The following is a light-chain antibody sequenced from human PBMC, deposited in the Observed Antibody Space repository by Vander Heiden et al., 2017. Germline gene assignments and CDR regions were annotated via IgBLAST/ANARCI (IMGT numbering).Light chain of an antibody. J-gene: IGKJ2*01. V-gene: IGKV3-15*01. CDR3: QQDNNSLT. CDR1: QSVSSN. CDR2: GAS. Sequence: DIVMTQSPATLSVSPGERATLSCRASQSVSSNLAWYQQKPGQAPRLLIYGASNRVSVIPDRVSGSGSGTEFTLTSSSRQSEDFADYYWQQDNNSLTFGQGTKVEIK.